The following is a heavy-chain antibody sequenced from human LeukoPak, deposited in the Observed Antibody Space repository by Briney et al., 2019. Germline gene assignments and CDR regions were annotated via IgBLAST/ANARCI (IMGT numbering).Heavy chain of an antibody. CDR3: ARQGDYDILTGYSYYFDY. CDR1: GGSISSSSYY. J-gene: IGHJ4*02. V-gene: IGHV4-39*01. Sequence: PSETLSLTCTVSGGSISSSSYYWGWIRQPPGKGLEWIGSIYYSGSTYYNPSLKSRVTISVDTSKNQFSLKLSSVTAADTAVYYCARQGDYDILTGYSYYFDYWGQGTLVTVSS. CDR2: IYYSGST. D-gene: IGHD3-9*01.